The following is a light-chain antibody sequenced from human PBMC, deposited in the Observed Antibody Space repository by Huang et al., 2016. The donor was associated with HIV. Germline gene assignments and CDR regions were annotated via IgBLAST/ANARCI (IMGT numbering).Light chain of an antibody. CDR1: QSLLFRSNDTND. Sequence: IVMTQSPDSLAVSLGETATINCKSSQSLLFRSNDTNDLAWYQQKPGQPPTLLMSWASTRGSGVPSRFSGGGSGTDFTLTISSLQAEDVAVYFCQQYFDVPWTFGRGTKVEIK. V-gene: IGKV4-1*01. CDR3: QQYFDVPWT. CDR2: WAS. J-gene: IGKJ1*01.